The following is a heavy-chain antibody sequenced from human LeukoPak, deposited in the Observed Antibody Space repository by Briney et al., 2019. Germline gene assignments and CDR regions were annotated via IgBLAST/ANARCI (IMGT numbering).Heavy chain of an antibody. V-gene: IGHV3-23*01. CDR2: ISGGGDRT. D-gene: IGHD5-24*01. CDR1: GFTFSSHA. J-gene: IGHJ4*02. CDR3: AKWAERDGYNSHFDY. Sequence: GGSLGLSCGASGFTFSSHAMSWVRQAPGKGLEWVSAISGGGDRTYSADSVKGRFTMSRDNSKNTLYLQMFSLGAADTAVYYCAKWAERDGYNSHFDYWGQGTLVTVSS.